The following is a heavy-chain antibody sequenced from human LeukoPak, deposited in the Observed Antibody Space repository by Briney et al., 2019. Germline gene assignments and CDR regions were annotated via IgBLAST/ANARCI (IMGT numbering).Heavy chain of an antibody. V-gene: IGHV5-51*01. Sequence: GESLKISCKGSGYNFTNYWVGWVRQMPGKGLEWMGIIYPGDSDTRYSPSFQGQVTISADKSISTAYLQWSSLKSSDTAMYYCARRNYYDSSGYSPWYFDYWGQGTLVTVSS. D-gene: IGHD3-22*01. CDR1: GYNFTNYW. CDR3: ARRNYYDSSGYSPWYFDY. J-gene: IGHJ4*02. CDR2: IYPGDSDT.